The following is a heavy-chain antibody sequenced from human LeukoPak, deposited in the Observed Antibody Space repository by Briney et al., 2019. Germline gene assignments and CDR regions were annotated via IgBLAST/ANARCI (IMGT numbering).Heavy chain of an antibody. CDR3: ARDQGDNSYGYYAIWYAFDV. Sequence: SVKVSCKASGGTFNYYAISWVRQAPGQGLEWMGRIVPILGIANYAQEFQGRLIITADKATSSVYMELSSLRSEDTAVYYCARDQGDNSYGYYAIWYAFDVWGQGTMVTVSS. J-gene: IGHJ3*01. CDR2: IVPILGIA. D-gene: IGHD5-18*01. CDR1: GGTFNYYA. V-gene: IGHV1-69*04.